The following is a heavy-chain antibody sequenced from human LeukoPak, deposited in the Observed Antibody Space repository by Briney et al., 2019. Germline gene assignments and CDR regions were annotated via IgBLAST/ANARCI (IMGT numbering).Heavy chain of an antibody. CDR1: GFNFSPYG. CDR2: IRYDGSNK. J-gene: IGHJ4*02. V-gene: IGHV3-30*02. D-gene: IGHD3-22*01. Sequence: GGSLRLSCAASGFNFSPYGMHWVRQAPGKGLEWVAFIRYDGSNKYYADSVKGRFTISRDNSKNTLYLQMNSLRAEDTAVYYCAKRLHYDSSGYSDWGQGTLVTVSS. CDR3: AKRLHYDSSGYSD.